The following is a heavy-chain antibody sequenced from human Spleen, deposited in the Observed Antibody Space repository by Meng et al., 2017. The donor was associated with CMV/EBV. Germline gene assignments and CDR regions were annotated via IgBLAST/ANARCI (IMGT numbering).Heavy chain of an antibody. V-gene: IGHV3-53*01. CDR3: AKAACSSGSCYSNF. D-gene: IGHD2-15*01. CDR2: IYSGGST. CDR1: GFTVSSNY. Sequence: GESLKISCAASGFTVSSNYMSWVRQAPGKGLEWVSVIYSGGSTYYADSVKGRFTISRDNSKNTLYLQMDSLRAEDTAVYYCAKAACSSGSCYSNFWGQGTLVTVSS. J-gene: IGHJ4*02.